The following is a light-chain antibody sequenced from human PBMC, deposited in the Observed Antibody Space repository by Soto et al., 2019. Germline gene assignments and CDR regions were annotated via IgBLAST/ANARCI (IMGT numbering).Light chain of an antibody. CDR2: GNS. Sequence: QSVLTQPPSVSGAPGQRVTISCTGSSSNIGAGYDVHWYQQLPGTAPKLLIYGNSNRPSGVPDRFSGSKSGTSASLAITGLLAPDEAAYYSYSYDSSLSGCVFGGGTKLTVL. CDR1: SSNIGAGYD. CDR3: YSYDSSLSGCV. J-gene: IGLJ3*02. V-gene: IGLV1-40*01.